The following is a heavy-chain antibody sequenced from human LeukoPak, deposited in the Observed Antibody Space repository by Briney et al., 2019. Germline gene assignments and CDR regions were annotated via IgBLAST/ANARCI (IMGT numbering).Heavy chain of an antibody. CDR2: IIPIFGSS. CDR3: ARVGATGATADN. D-gene: IGHD2-21*02. Sequence: SVKVSCKASGGTFNNYAINWVRQAPGQGLEWMGGIIPIFGSSNYAQKFQGRVTMTSDTSTSTVYMELKSLRSEDTAVYFCARVGATGATADNWGQGTLVTVSS. V-gene: IGHV1-69*05. CDR1: GGTFNNYA. J-gene: IGHJ4*02.